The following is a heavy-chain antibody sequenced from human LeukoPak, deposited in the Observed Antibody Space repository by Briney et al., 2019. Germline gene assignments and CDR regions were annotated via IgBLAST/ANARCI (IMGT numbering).Heavy chain of an antibody. V-gene: IGHV4-59*01. J-gene: IGHJ5*02. Sequence: SGTLSLTCTVSGGSISSYYWSWIRQPPGKGLEWIGYIYYSGSTNYNPSLKSRVTISVDTSKNQFSLKLSSVTAADTAVYYCARGGSSWYQHNWFDPWGQGTLVTVSS. D-gene: IGHD6-13*01. CDR2: IYYSGST. CDR1: GGSISSYY. CDR3: ARGGSSWYQHNWFDP.